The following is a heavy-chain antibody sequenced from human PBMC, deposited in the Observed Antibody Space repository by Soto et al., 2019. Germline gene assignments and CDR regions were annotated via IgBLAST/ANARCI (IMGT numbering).Heavy chain of an antibody. D-gene: IGHD6-13*01. V-gene: IGHV4-59*08. CDR3: ARMGIAAAGIPGFDY. CDR1: GGSISSYY. J-gene: IGHJ4*02. Sequence: SETLSLTCTVSGGSISSYYWSWIRQPPGKGLEWIGYIYYSGSTNYNPSLKSRVTISVDTSKNQFSLKLSSVTAADTAVYYCARMGIAAAGIPGFDYWGQGTLVTVS. CDR2: IYYSGST.